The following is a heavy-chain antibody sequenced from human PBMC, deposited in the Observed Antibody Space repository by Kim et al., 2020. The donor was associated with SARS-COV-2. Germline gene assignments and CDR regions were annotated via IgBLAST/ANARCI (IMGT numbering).Heavy chain of an antibody. CDR1: GGSISSSNW. D-gene: IGHD3-22*01. Sequence: SETLSLTCAVSGGSISSSNWWSWVRQPPGKGLEWIGEIYHSGSTNYNPSLKSRVTISVDKSKNQFSLKLSSVTAADTAVYYCARRTANYYDSSGYGTYFDYWGQGTLVTVSS. CDR3: ARRTANYYDSSGYGTYFDY. J-gene: IGHJ4*02. V-gene: IGHV4-4*02. CDR2: IYHSGST.